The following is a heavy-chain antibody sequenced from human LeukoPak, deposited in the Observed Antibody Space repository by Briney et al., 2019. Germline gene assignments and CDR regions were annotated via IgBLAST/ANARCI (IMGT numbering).Heavy chain of an antibody. Sequence: GGSLTLSCAASGFTFTWHGFQWVRQAPGKGLEWVAVIGPDGSQKYYADSVKGRCAISRDNSRNTLYLQMDSLRSEDTAVYYCIVVLVPAAFWHFDVWGRGTLVTVSS. V-gene: IGHV3-33*01. J-gene: IGHJ2*01. CDR3: IVVLVPAAFWHFDV. D-gene: IGHD2-2*01. CDR1: GFTFTWHG. CDR2: IGPDGSQK.